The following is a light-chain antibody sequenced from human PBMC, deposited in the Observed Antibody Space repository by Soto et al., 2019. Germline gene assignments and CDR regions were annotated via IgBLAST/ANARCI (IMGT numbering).Light chain of an antibody. CDR3: QQPNSHPRT. V-gene: IGKV1-9*01. CDR1: QAIFNY. CDR2: GES. Sequence: DIQLTQSPIFLSASVGDRVTISCRASQAIFNYLAWYHQKPGKAPNRLIFGESTLQSGVPSRFSGHGSGTEFTLPIRSLQAEDFANYSCQQPNSHPRTFGQGTKLEI. J-gene: IGKJ2*01.